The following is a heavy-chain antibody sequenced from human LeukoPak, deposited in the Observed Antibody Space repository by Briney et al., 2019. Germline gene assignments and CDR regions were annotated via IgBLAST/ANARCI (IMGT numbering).Heavy chain of an antibody. CDR3: ASPASSMYSSSWYGHYFDY. CDR2: IKQDGSAK. V-gene: IGHV3-7*01. CDR1: GFTFSSYW. J-gene: IGHJ4*02. Sequence: GGSLRLSCAASGFTFSSYWMSWVRQAPGKGLEWVANIKQDGSAKYYVDSVKGRFTISRDNAKNSLYLQMGSLRAEDTAVYYCASPASSMYSSSWYGHYFDYWGEGTLVTASS. D-gene: IGHD6-13*01.